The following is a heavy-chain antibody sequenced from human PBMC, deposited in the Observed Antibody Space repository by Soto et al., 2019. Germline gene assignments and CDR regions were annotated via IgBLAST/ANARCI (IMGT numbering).Heavy chain of an antibody. CDR1: GFTFSSYA. V-gene: IGHV3-23*01. Sequence: EVQLLESGGGLVQPGGSLRLSCAASGFTFSSYAMRWVRQAPGKGLEWVSAVSGSGGSTYYADSVKGRFTISRDNSKNTLYLQMTSLRAEDTAVYYCARRGPGTYFDYWGQGTVVTVSS. CDR2: VSGSGGST. CDR3: ARRGPGTYFDY. J-gene: IGHJ4*02. D-gene: IGHD6-13*01.